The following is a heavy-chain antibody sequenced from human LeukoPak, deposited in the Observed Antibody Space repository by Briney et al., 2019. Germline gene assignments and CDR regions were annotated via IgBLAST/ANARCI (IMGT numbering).Heavy chain of an antibody. V-gene: IGHV3-21*01. CDR3: VRDFEVVVATDSNFDY. D-gene: IGHD2-15*01. CDR2: ITSSSSYI. J-gene: IGHJ4*02. Sequence: GGSLRLSCAASGFTFSSYNMNWVRQAPGKGLEWVSSITSSSSYIYYADSVKGRFTISRDNAKNSLYLQMNSLRAEDTAVYYCVRDFEVVVATDSNFDYWGQGTLVTVSS. CDR1: GFTFSSYN.